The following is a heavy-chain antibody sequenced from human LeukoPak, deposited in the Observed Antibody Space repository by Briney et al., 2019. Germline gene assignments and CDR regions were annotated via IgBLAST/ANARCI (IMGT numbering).Heavy chain of an antibody. CDR3: ASVRYYDFWSGYYGIDRNAEYFQH. CDR2: IYYSGST. J-gene: IGHJ1*01. D-gene: IGHD3-3*01. CDR1: GGSISSYY. V-gene: IGHV4-59*01. Sequence: SETLSLTCTVSGGSISSYYWSWIRQPPGKGLEWIGYIYYSGSTNYNPSLKSRVTISVGTSKNQFSLKLSSVTAADTAVYYCASVRYYDFWSGYYGIDRNAEYFQHWGQGTLVTVSS.